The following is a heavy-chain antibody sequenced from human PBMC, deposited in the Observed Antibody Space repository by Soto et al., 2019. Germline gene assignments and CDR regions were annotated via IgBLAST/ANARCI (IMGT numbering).Heavy chain of an antibody. CDR2: ISYDGKDN. CDR3: ARDMRHDYASGRLDY. D-gene: IGHD3-10*01. Sequence: QAELVESGGGVVQPGASLRLSCVASGFTFSDYPLHWVRQAPGKGLEWVAVISYDGKDNSYSDSVKGRSTISRDNSKSTVYLQMNNLRADHMAVYHCARDMRHDYASGRLDYLGQGTLVTVSS. V-gene: IGHV3-30*04. CDR1: GFTFSDYP. J-gene: IGHJ4*02.